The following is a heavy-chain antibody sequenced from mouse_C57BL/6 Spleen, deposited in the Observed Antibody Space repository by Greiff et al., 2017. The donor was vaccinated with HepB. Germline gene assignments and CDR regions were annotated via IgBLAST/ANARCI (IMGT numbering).Heavy chain of an antibody. CDR2: IYPRSGNT. J-gene: IGHJ1*03. CDR3: ARQGYYDYDGWYFDV. V-gene: IGHV1-81*01. Sequence: VQLVESGAELARPGASVKLSCKASGYTFTSYGISWVKQRTGQGLEWIGEIYPRSGNTYYNEKFKGKATLTADKSSSTAYMELRSLTSEDSAVYFCARQGYYDYDGWYFDVWGTGTTVTVSS. D-gene: IGHD2-4*01. CDR1: GYTFTSYG.